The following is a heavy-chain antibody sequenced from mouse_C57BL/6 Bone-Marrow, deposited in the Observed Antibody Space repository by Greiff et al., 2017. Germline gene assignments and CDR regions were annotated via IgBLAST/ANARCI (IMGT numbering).Heavy chain of an antibody. CDR2: ISSGRSTI. CDR3: AGENWDGTY. Sequence: DVKLVESGGGLVKPGGSLKLSCAASGFTFSDYGMHWVRQAPEKGLEWVAYISSGRSTIYYADTVKGRFTISRDNAKNTLFLQMTSLRSEDTAMYYCAGENWDGTYWGQGTLVTVSA. J-gene: IGHJ3*01. D-gene: IGHD4-1*01. V-gene: IGHV5-17*01. CDR1: GFTFSDYG.